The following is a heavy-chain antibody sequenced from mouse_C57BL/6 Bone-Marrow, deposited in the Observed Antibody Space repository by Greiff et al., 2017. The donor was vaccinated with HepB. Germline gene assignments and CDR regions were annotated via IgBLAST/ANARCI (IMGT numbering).Heavy chain of an antibody. CDR3: ARELRLRWFAY. CDR1: GYTFTDYY. V-gene: IGHV1-26*01. J-gene: IGHJ3*01. CDR2: INPNNGGT. D-gene: IGHD3-2*02. Sequence: EVQLQQSGPELVKPGASVKISCKASGYTFTDYYMNWVKQSHGESLELIGDINPNNGGTSYNQTFKGKSTFTVDTSASTAYMELRSPTSEDSAVYYCARELRLRWFAYWGQGTLVTVSA.